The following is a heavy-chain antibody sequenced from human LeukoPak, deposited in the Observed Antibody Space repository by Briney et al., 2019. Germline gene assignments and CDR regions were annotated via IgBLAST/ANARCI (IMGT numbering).Heavy chain of an antibody. Sequence: ASVKVSCKASGGTFSSYAISWVRQAPGQGLEWMGGIIPIFGTANYAQKFQGRVTITADESTSTAYMELRSLRSDDTAVYYCARDFDSVAGTWYFDYWGQGALVTVSS. CDR1: GGTFSSYA. CDR2: IIPIFGTA. CDR3: ARDFDSVAGTWYFDY. V-gene: IGHV1-69*01. D-gene: IGHD6-19*01. J-gene: IGHJ4*02.